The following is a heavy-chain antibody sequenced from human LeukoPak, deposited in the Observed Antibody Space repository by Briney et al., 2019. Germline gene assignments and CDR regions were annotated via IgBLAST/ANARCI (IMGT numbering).Heavy chain of an antibody. Sequence: AGGSLRLSCAASGFTFSSYWMHWVRQPPGKGLVWVSRINSDGSSTSYADSVKGRFTISTDNAKNTLYLQMNSLRAEDTAVYYCARAGGFLEWLLADYFDYWGQGTLVTVSS. CDR3: ARAGGFLEWLLADYFDY. J-gene: IGHJ4*02. D-gene: IGHD3-3*01. V-gene: IGHV3-74*01. CDR1: GFTFSSYW. CDR2: INSDGSST.